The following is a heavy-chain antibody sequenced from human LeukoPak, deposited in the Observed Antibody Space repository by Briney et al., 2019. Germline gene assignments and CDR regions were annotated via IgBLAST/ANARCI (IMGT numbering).Heavy chain of an antibody. J-gene: IGHJ6*03. CDR1: GGSISSYY. D-gene: IGHD3-10*01. CDR3: ARAPFYGSGFYYYYYMDV. CDR2: IYYSGST. V-gene: IGHV4-59*01. Sequence: SETLSLTCTVSGGSISSYYWSWIRQPPGKGLEWIGYIYYSGSTNYNPSLKSRVTISVGTSKNQFSLKLSSVTAADTAVYYCARAPFYGSGFYYYYYMDVWGKGTTVTISS.